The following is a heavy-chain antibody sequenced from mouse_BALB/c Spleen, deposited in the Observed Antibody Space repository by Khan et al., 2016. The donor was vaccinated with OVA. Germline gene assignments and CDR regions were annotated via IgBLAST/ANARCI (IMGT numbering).Heavy chain of an antibody. D-gene: IGHD1-1*01. CDR3: ARIYGGDFDY. Sequence: EVQLQESGPGLVKPSQSLSLTCTVTGYSITSDYAWNWIRQFPGNKLEWMGYISYSGNTKYNPSLKSRISITRDTSKNQFFLQLNSVTIEDTVTYYCARIYGGDFDYWGQGTTLTVSS. CDR2: ISYSGNT. J-gene: IGHJ2*01. CDR1: GYSITSDYA. V-gene: IGHV3-2*02.